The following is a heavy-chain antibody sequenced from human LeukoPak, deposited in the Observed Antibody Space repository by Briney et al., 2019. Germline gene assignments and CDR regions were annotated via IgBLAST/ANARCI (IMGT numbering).Heavy chain of an antibody. Sequence: PGGSLRLSCAASVGFVSSSHMIWGRQAPGKGLEWVSVIYSAGDTNYADSVKGRFTISRDTSKNTVYLQLNTVSAEDTAMYYCARHVEGDGYSKFDYWGQGTLVTVSS. CDR3: ARHVEGDGYSKFDY. J-gene: IGHJ4*02. CDR2: IYSAGDT. V-gene: IGHV3-53*01. CDR1: VGFVSSSH. D-gene: IGHD5-24*01.